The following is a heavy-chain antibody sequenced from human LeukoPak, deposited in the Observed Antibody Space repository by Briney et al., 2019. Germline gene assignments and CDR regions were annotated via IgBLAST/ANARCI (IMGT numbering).Heavy chain of an antibody. Sequence: ASVKVSCKASGYTFTGYYMHWVRQAPGQGLEWMGWINPNSGGTNYAQKFQGRVTMTRDTSISTAYMELSRLRSDDTAVYYCARELRSGNHAPGWYWGQGTLVTVSS. J-gene: IGHJ4*02. CDR2: INPNSGGT. CDR3: ARELRSGNHAPGWY. CDR1: GYTFTGYY. V-gene: IGHV1-2*02. D-gene: IGHD1-14*01.